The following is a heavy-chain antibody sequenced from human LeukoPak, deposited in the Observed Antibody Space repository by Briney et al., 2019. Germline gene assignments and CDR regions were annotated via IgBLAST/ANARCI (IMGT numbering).Heavy chain of an antibody. V-gene: IGHV4-34*01. J-gene: IGHJ2*01. CDR1: GGSFSGYY. CDR2: INHSGST. CDR3: ARGVEVLMVYAIPPISPSYWYFDL. Sequence: SETLSLTCAVYGGSFSGYYWSWIHRPPGKGLEWIGEINHSGSTNYNPSLKSRVTISVDTSKNQFSLKLSSVTAADTAVYYCARGVEVLMVYAIPPISPSYWYFDLWGRGTLVTVSS. D-gene: IGHD2-8*01.